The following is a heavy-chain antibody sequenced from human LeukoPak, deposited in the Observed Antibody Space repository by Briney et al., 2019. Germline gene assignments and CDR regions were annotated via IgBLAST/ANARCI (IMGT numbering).Heavy chain of an antibody. Sequence: EGSLRLSCAASGFTFSSYAMHWVRQAPGKGLEWVAVISYDGSNKYYADSVKGRFTISRDNSKNTLYLQMNSLRAEDTAVYYCARVPIGSSSWYQEYAFDIWGQGTMVTVSS. CDR2: ISYDGSNK. D-gene: IGHD6-13*01. CDR3: ARVPIGSSSWYQEYAFDI. CDR1: GFTFSSYA. J-gene: IGHJ3*02. V-gene: IGHV3-30-3*01.